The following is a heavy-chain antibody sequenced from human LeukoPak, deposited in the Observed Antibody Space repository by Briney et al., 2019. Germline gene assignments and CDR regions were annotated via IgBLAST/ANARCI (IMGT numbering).Heavy chain of an antibody. V-gene: IGHV1-8*01. CDR1: GYTFTSHD. CDR2: LSTDSDDT. CDR3: ARGGAAAETSGFDH. D-gene: IGHD6-13*01. J-gene: IGHJ4*02. Sequence: ASVKVSCKVFGYTFTSHDINWVRQAPGQGLEWMGWLSTDSDDTGYAQKFRGRVSMTRDNSIDTAYMELRGLKSDDTAVYYCARGGAAAETSGFDHWGRGTLVIVSA.